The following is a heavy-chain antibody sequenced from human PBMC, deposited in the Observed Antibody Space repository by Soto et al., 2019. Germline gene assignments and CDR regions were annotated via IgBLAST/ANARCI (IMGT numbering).Heavy chain of an antibody. CDR2: ISYDGGDF. D-gene: IGHD6-19*01. Sequence: GGSVILSCAASGFAFSTYCMHWVRQAPGKGLEWVALISYDGGDFYYADSVKGRFTISRDNSKQTLSLQMDSLRVEDTAVYYCAKDFGAWSGSWGQGTMVTVSS. V-gene: IGHV3-30*18. CDR1: GFAFSTYC. CDR3: AKDFGAWSGS. J-gene: IGHJ5*02.